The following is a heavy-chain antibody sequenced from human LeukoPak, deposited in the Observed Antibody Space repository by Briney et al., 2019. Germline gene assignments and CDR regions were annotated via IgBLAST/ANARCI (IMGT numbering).Heavy chain of an antibody. V-gene: IGHV1-2*06. CDR1: GYTFTGYY. CDR3: ARDLSSSGWSRYYFDY. J-gene: IGHJ4*02. CDR2: INPNSGGT. Sequence: ASVKVSCKASGYTFTGYYMHWVRQAPGQGLEWMGRINPNSGGTNYAQKFQGRVTMTRDTFISTAYMELSRLRSDDTAVYYCARDLSSSGWSRYYFDYWGQGTLVTVSS. D-gene: IGHD6-19*01.